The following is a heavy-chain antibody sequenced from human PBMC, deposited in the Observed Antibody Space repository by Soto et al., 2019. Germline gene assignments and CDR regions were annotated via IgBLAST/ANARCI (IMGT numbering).Heavy chain of an antibody. CDR1: GFAFGNYW. Sequence: EIQLLDSGGGVVQPGGSLRLSCTASGFAFGNYWMSWVRQAPGKGPEWVANIKLDGSETYYVDSVMGRFTISRDNAKNSLYLQLNSLRAEDTAVYYCVIGGSWLGVWGQGTLVTVSS. J-gene: IGHJ4*02. V-gene: IGHV3-7*01. CDR3: VIGGSWLGV. D-gene: IGHD3-10*01. CDR2: IKLDGSET.